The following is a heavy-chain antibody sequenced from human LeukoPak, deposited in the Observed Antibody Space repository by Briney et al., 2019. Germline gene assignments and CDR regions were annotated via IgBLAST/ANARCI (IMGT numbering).Heavy chain of an antibody. CDR3: ARDKDYFDSGGAFDI. Sequence: PSETLSLTCTVSGGSINSYYWSWIRQPPGKGLEWVGYIYYSGSPTYNPSLKSRVTMSVDTSKNQFSLKLSSVTAADTAVYYCARDKDYFDSGGAFDIWGQGTMVTVSS. V-gene: IGHV4-59*01. D-gene: IGHD3-22*01. J-gene: IGHJ3*02. CDR2: IYYSGSP. CDR1: GGSINSYY.